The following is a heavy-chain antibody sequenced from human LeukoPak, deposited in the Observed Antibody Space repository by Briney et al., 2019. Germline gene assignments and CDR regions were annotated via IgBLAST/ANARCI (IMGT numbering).Heavy chain of an antibody. Sequence: SVKVSCKASGGTFSSYAISWVRQAPGQGLEWMGRIIPILGIANYAQTFQGRVTITADKSTSTAYMELSSLRSEDTAVYYCARGRNIEMTTMSGGSDYWGQGTLVTVSS. D-gene: IGHD5-24*01. CDR3: ARGRNIEMTTMSGGSDY. J-gene: IGHJ4*02. CDR1: GGTFSSYA. CDR2: IIPILGIA. V-gene: IGHV1-69*04.